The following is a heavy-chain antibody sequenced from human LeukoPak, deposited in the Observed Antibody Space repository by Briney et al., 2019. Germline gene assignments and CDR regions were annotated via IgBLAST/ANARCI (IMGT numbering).Heavy chain of an antibody. CDR2: IIPIFGTA. J-gene: IGHJ4*02. Sequence: SVKVSCKASGGTFSSYAISWVRQAPGQGLEWMGGIIPIFGTANYAQKFQGRVTITADKSTSTAYMELSSLRSEDTAVYYCARTGPYYYDSSGYYYWGQGTLVTVSS. V-gene: IGHV1-69*06. CDR3: ARTGPYYYDSSGYYY. D-gene: IGHD3-22*01. CDR1: GGTFSSYA.